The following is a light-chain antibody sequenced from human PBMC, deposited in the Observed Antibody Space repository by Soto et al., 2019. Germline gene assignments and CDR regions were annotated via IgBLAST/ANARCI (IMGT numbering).Light chain of an antibody. Sequence: DIQMTQSPSTLSASVGDRVTISCRASQSISTWLAWYQQKPGKAPNLLIYGASSLESGVPSRFSGSGSGTEFTLTSSSLQPDDFATYYCQQYKTYATFGQGTKVEIK. CDR2: GAS. J-gene: IGKJ1*01. V-gene: IGKV1-5*03. CDR1: QSISTW. CDR3: QQYKTYAT.